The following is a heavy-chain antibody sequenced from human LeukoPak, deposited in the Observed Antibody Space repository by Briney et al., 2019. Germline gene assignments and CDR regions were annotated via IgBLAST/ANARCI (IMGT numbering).Heavy chain of an antibody. CDR3: ARRHSGSYLFDS. CDR1: GGSISTYY. J-gene: IGHJ4*02. D-gene: IGHD1-26*01. Sequence: PSETLSLTCTVSGGSISTYYWSWIRQPPGKGLEWIGYIYHSGSTNYNPSLKSRVTISVDTSKNQFSLKLNSVTAADTSVYYCARRHSGSYLFDSWGQGTLVTVSS. V-gene: IGHV4-59*08. CDR2: IYHSGST.